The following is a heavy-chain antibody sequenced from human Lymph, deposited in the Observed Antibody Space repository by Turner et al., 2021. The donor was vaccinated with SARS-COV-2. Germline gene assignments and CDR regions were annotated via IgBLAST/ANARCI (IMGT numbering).Heavy chain of an antibody. CDR3: ARGRYSGGGMDV. CDR1: GYTFTSYD. Sequence: QVQLVQSGAEVKKPGASVKVSCKAPGYTFTSYDINWVRQATGKGLEWMGWMNQNSGNTGYAQKFQGRVTMTRNTSISTAYMELSSLRSEDTAVYYCARGRYSGGGMDVWGQGTTVTVSS. D-gene: IGHD1-26*01. J-gene: IGHJ6*02. V-gene: IGHV1-8*02. CDR2: MNQNSGNT.